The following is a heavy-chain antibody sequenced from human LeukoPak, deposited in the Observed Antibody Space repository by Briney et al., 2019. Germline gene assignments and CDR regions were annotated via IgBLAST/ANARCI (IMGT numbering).Heavy chain of an antibody. D-gene: IGHD6-13*01. Sequence: TSQTLSLTCTVSGGSISSGSYYWSWIRQPAGKGLEWIGRIYTSGSTNYNPSLKSRVTISVDTSKNQFSLELSSVTAADTAVYYCARGIAAAGPFDYWGQGTLVTVSS. V-gene: IGHV4-61*02. CDR3: ARGIAAAGPFDY. CDR2: IYTSGST. CDR1: GGSISSGSYY. J-gene: IGHJ4*02.